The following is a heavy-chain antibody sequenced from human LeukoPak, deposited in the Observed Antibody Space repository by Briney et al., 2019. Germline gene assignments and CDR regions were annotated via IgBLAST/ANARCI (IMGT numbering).Heavy chain of an antibody. CDR3: AKVPYSNYFDY. Sequence: GGSLRLSCAASGFTFSNYAMNWVRQAPGKGLEWVSAISGSGDSTYYADSVKGRSTISRDNSKNTLYLQMNSLRAEDTAIYYCAKVPYSNYFDYWGQGSVVTVSS. V-gene: IGHV3-23*01. D-gene: IGHD4-11*01. CDR1: GFTFSNYA. J-gene: IGHJ4*02. CDR2: ISGSGDST.